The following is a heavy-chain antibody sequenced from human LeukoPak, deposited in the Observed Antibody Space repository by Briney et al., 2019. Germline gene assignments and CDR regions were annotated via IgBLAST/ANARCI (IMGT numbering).Heavy chain of an antibody. V-gene: IGHV3-15*01. J-gene: IGHJ3*02. D-gene: IGHD2-21*01. Sequence: MPGGSLTHSCAASESSVSNACMSWVRQAPGKGLEWVGRIKSKTDGGTTDYAAPVKGRFTISRDDSKNTLYLQMNSLKTEDTAVYYCTTVWNCGGECSDDFDIWGQGTMVTVSS. CDR3: TTVWNCGGECSDDFDI. CDR1: ESSVSNAC. CDR2: IKSKTDGGTT.